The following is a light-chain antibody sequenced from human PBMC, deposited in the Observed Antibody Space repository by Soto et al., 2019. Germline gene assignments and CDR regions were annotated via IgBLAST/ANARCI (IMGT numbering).Light chain of an antibody. J-gene: IGKJ5*01. V-gene: IGKV3-20*01. CDR3: QQYGSSPLIT. CDR1: QRLSASD. Sequence: PGTLSLSPGQRATLSCRASQRLSASDIAWYQQKPGQAPKFLIYGVSSGATGIPDRFSGSGSGTDFTLTISRLEPEDFAVYHCQQYGSSPLITFGQGTRLEIK. CDR2: GVS.